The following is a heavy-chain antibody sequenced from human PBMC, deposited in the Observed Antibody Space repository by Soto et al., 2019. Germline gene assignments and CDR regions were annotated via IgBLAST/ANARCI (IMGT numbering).Heavy chain of an antibody. D-gene: IGHD6-13*01. J-gene: IGHJ4*02. CDR1: GFTFSSYG. CDR3: ASGDSSSWYDY. V-gene: IGHV3-33*01. CDR2: IWYDGSNK. Sequence: QVQLVESGGGVVQPGRSLRLSCAASGFTFSSYGMHWVRQAPGKGLEWVAVIWYDGSNKYYADSVKGRFTISRDNSKNTLYLQMNSLRAEDTAVYYCASGDSSSWYDYWGQGTLVTVS.